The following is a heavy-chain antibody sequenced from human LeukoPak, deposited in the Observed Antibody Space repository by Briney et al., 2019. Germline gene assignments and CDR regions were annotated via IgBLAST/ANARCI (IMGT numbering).Heavy chain of an antibody. D-gene: IGHD6-19*01. CDR2: IDWDDDK. V-gene: IGHV2-70*11. Sequence: SGPALVKPTQTLTLTCTFSGFSLSTSKMCVSWTRQPPGKALEWLARIDWDDDKYYSTSLKTRLTISKDTSKNQVVLTMTNMDPVDTATYYCARMVAGPNWIDPWGQGTLVTVSS. J-gene: IGHJ5*02. CDR3: ARMVAGPNWIDP. CDR1: GFSLSTSKMC.